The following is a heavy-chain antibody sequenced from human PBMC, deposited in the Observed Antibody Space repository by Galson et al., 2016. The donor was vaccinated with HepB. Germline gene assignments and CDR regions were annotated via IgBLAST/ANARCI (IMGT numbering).Heavy chain of an antibody. V-gene: IGHV1-18*01. CDR3: ARYRAATAYSDY. D-gene: IGHD6-25*01. Sequence: SVKVSCKASGYTFTGYGISWVRQAPGQGLEWMGWISAVNGNTRYAQRFQDRVTMTIDTSTSTAFMELRSLGSDDTAVYYCARYRAATAYSDYWGQGTLVTVSS. CDR2: ISAVNGNT. J-gene: IGHJ4*02. CDR1: GYTFTGYG.